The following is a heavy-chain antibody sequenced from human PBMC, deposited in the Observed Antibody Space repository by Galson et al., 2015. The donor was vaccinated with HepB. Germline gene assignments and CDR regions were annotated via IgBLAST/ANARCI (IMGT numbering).Heavy chain of an antibody. V-gene: IGHV3-9*01. D-gene: IGHD2-21*02. CDR3: AKDIQGGDSFWYFDL. Sequence: SLRLSCAASGFTFSSYAMSWVRQAPGKGLEWVSGISWNSGTIGYADSVKGRFTISRDNAKNSLYLQMNSLRPEDTAFYYCAKDIQGGDSFWYFDLWGRGTPVTVSS. J-gene: IGHJ2*01. CDR1: GFTFSSYA. CDR2: ISWNSGTI.